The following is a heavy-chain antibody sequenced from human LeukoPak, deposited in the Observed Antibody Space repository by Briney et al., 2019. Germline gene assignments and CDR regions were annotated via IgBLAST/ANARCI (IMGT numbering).Heavy chain of an antibody. CDR3: ARDPDSSGLFDI. CDR1: GYTFTSYD. V-gene: IGHV1-8*01. CDR2: MNPNSGNT. D-gene: IGHD3-22*01. J-gene: IGHJ3*02. Sequence: ASVKVSCKASGYTFTSYDINWVRQATGQGLEWMGWMNPNSGNTGYAQKFQGRVTMTRNTSISTAYMELSSLRSEDTAVYYCARDPDSSGLFDIWGQGTMVTVSS.